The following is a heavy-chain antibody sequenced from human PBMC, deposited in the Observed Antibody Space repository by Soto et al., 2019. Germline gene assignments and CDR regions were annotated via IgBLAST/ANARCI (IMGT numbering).Heavy chain of an antibody. CDR2: IKSKTDGGTT. D-gene: IGHD5-18*01. J-gene: IGHJ6*02. Sequence: GGSLRLSCAASGFTFSNAWMNWVRQAPGKGLEWVGRIKSKTDGGTTDYAAPVKGRFTISRDDSKNTLYLQMNSLKTEDTAVYYCTSQYTQTAYDYYGLDVWGQGTTVTVSS. CDR1: GFTFSNAW. CDR3: TSQYTQTAYDYYGLDV. V-gene: IGHV3-15*07.